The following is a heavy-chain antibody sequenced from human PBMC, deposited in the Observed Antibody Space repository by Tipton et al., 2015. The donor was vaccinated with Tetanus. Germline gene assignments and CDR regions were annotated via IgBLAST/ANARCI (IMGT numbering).Heavy chain of an antibody. J-gene: IGHJ4*02. V-gene: IGHV4-59*13. Sequence: LRLSCSVSGVSMSTYYWSWIRQSPGTGLEWIGYIYSNGTTNYNPSLKSRVTMSVDTSNKQFSLKLNFVTAADTGVYYCARDGGDSGHWGQGTLVTVS. CDR2: IYSNGTT. CDR1: GVSMSTYY. D-gene: IGHD2-21*01. CDR3: ARDGGDSGH.